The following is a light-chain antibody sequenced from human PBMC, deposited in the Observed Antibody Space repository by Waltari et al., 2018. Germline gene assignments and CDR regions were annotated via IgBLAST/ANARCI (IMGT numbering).Light chain of an antibody. CDR2: DDS. Sequence: SYVLTQAPSVSVAPGKTATITCGGNTIGGRRVHWYRQKPGQAPALVMYDDSDRPSGIPERFSGSNSGNTATLTISRVEAGDEADYYCQVWDSGSRDRHVVFGGGTKLTVL. V-gene: IGLV3-21*04. J-gene: IGLJ2*01. CDR1: TIGGRR. CDR3: QVWDSGSRDRHVV.